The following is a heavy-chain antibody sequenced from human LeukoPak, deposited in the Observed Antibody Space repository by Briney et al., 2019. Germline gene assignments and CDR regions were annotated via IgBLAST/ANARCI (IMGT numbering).Heavy chain of an antibody. CDR2: ISAYNGNT. CDR3: ARDRSIAVAGTTDY. D-gene: IGHD6-19*01. Sequence: GASMKVSCKASGYTFTSYGISWVRQAPGQGLEWMGWISAYNGNTNYAQKLQGRVTMTTDTSTSTAYMELRSLRSDDTAVYYCARDRSIAVAGTTDYWGQGTLVTVSS. V-gene: IGHV1-18*01. J-gene: IGHJ4*02. CDR1: GYTFTSYG.